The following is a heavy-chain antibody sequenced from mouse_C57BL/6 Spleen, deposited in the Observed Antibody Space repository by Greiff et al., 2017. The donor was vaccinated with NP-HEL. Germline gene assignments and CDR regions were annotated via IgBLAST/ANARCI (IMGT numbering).Heavy chain of an antibody. J-gene: IGHJ4*01. CDR3: ARSRGYDYGVYYAMDY. CDR2: IYWDDDK. CDR1: GFSLSTSGMG. Sequence: QVTLKESGPGILQSSQTLSLTCSFSGFSLSTSGMGVSWIRQPSGKGLEWLAHIYWDDDKRYNPSLKSRLTISKDTSRNQVFLKITSVDTADTATYYCARSRGYDYGVYYAMDYWGQGTSVTVSS. D-gene: IGHD2-4*01. V-gene: IGHV8-12*01.